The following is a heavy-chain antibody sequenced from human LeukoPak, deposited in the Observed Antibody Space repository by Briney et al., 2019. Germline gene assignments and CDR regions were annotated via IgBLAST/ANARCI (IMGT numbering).Heavy chain of an antibody. CDR3: AKLRSSWYYGGLRAEHFQE. D-gene: IGHD6-13*01. CDR1: GFTFSDFY. CDR2: ISDSDDTL. J-gene: IGHJ1*01. Sequence: GGSLRLSCAASGFTFSDFYMSWIRQSPGKGLEWLSYISDSDDTLYYADSVKGRFTISRDNAKNLLFLQMNSLRAEDTAMYYCAKLRSSWYYGGLRAEHFQEWGQGTLVTVSS. V-gene: IGHV3-11*01.